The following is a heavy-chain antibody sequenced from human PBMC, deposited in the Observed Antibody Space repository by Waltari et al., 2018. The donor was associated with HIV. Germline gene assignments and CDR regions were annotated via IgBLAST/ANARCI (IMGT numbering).Heavy chain of an antibody. CDR2: IYSGGSK. D-gene: IGHD1-26*01. CDR3: ARDPRSSGYYGMDV. CDR1: RFTISYTY. V-gene: IGHV3-53*01. Sequence: EVQLVASGGGLIEPGGSLRVLCAAHRFTISYTYMSWVRQAPGKGREWVSVIYSGGSKYYADAVKGRFIISRDNSKNTVSLHMNSLRAEDTAVYYCARDPRSSGYYGMDVWGQGIKVTVSS. J-gene: IGHJ6*02.